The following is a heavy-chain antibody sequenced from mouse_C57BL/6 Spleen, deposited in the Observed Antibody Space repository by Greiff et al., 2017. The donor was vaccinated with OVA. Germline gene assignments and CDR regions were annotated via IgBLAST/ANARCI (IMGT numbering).Heavy chain of an antibody. J-gene: IGHJ4*01. Sequence: QVQLQQSGAELARPGASVKLSCKASGYTFTSYGISWVKQRTGQGLEWIGEIYPRSGNTYYNEKFKGKATLTADKSSSTAYMELRSLTSEDSAVYFCARHDTTVDYAMDYWGQGTSVTVSS. V-gene: IGHV1-81*01. CDR3: ARHDTTVDYAMDY. CDR1: GYTFTSYG. CDR2: IYPRSGNT. D-gene: IGHD1-1*01.